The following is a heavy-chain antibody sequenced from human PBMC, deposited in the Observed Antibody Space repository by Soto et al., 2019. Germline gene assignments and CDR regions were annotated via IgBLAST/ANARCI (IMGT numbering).Heavy chain of an antibody. Sequence: XVSLRLSGAASGLTFGKYVMHWGRQASGKGLEWVAVSSYDGSNKYYADSVRGRFTISRDNSKNTLFLQMKSLRAEDTAVYYCAKDQYQLIRRCYGLDVWGQGTTVTVSS. J-gene: IGHJ6*02. D-gene: IGHD2-2*01. CDR2: SSYDGSNK. CDR1: GLTFGKYV. V-gene: IGHV3-30*18. CDR3: AKDQYQLIRRCYGLDV.